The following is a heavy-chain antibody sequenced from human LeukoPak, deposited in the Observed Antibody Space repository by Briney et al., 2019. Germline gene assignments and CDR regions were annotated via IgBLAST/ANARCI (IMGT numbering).Heavy chain of an antibody. V-gene: IGHV4-59*01. J-gene: IGHJ3*02. CDR1: GGSISGYY. CDR2: IFYSGST. Sequence: SETLSLTCTVSGGSISGYYWSGIRQPPGKGLEWIGYIFYSGSTNYNPSLKSRVTISVDTSKNQFSLKLSSVTAADTAVYYCARDQNRAFDIWGQGTMVTVSS. CDR3: ARDQNRAFDI.